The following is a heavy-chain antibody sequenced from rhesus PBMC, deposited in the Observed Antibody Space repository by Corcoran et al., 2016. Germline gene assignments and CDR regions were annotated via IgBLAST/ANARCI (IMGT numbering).Heavy chain of an antibody. Sequence: QVQLQESGPGLVKPSETLPLTCAVSVASIRSNYWTWIPPAPGKGLEWIGRIYGSGGSTDYNPSLKSRVTISIDTSKNQFSLKLSSVTAADTAVYYCARVGRPYYFDYWGQGVLVTVSS. CDR3: ARVGRPYYFDY. D-gene: IGHD3-34*01. CDR1: VASIRSNY. J-gene: IGHJ4*01. CDR2: IYGSGGST. V-gene: IGHV4S2*01.